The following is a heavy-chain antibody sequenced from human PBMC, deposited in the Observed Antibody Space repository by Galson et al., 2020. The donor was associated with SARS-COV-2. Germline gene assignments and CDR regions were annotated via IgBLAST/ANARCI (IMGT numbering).Heavy chain of an antibody. J-gene: IGHJ4*02. CDR1: GFVFSGSA. V-gene: IGHV3-73*01. Sequence: GGSLRLSCAASGFVFSGSALHWVRQASGRGLEWVGRIRSKANNYETAYGASVKDRFTIFRDDSKNTAYVEMHNLKAEDTAVYYCTRFVEGANYFDYWGQGALVTVSS. CDR3: TRFVEGANYFDY. CDR2: IRSKANNYET. D-gene: IGHD1-1*01.